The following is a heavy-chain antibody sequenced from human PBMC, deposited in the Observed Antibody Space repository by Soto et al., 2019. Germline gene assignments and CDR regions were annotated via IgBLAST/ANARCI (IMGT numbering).Heavy chain of an antibody. D-gene: IGHD3-16*02. J-gene: IGHJ4*02. V-gene: IGHV4-59*01. CDR1: GGSTSDYQ. Sequence: QVQLQESGPGLVKPSETLSLTCSVSGGSTSDYQWNWIRQPPGKGLEWIGYIYYSGRTNYNPSLKSRVTISLDTSTKQFSLRLRAVTAADTAVYYCGRMRGLVEISSYFDFWCQETMVTVS. CDR2: IYYSGRT. CDR3: GRMRGLVEISSYFDF.